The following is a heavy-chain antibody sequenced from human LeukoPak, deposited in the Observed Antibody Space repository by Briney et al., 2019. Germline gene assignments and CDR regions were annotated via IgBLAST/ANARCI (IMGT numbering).Heavy chain of an antibody. J-gene: IGHJ5*02. V-gene: IGHV3-30-3*01. Sequence: GGSLRLSCAASGFTFSSYAMHWVRQAPGKGLEWVAVISYDGSNKYYADSVKGRFTISRDNSKNTLYLQMNSLRAEDTAVYYCARDLIAARPWLNWFDPWGQGTLVTVSS. CDR1: GFTFSSYA. CDR2: ISYDGSNK. CDR3: ARDLIAARPWLNWFDP. D-gene: IGHD6-6*01.